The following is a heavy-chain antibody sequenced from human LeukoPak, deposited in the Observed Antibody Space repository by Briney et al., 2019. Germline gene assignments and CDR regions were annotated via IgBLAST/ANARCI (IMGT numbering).Heavy chain of an antibody. CDR3: ARELRECSSTSCPGSFDI. D-gene: IGHD2-2*01. V-gene: IGHV1-46*01. J-gene: IGHJ3*02. Sequence: ASVKVSCKASGYTFTSYCMHWVLQAPGQGLEWMGIINPSGGSTSYAQKFQGRVTMTRDTSTSTVYMELSSLRSEDTAVYYCARELRECSSTSCPGSFDIWGQGTMVTVSS. CDR2: INPSGGST. CDR1: GYTFTSYC.